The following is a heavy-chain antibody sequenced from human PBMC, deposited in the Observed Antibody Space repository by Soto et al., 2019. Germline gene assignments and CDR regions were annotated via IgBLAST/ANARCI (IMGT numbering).Heavy chain of an antibody. J-gene: IGHJ4*02. Sequence: QIPLKGSGPTLVKPTQTLTLTCTFSGISFSTSGVAVGWIRQPPGKALEWLGHIYGDDAKRYTPSLKSSLSITKDTSKNQVVLTMTNMDPVDTATYFCVHSPGVRGRRVDYWGQGTLVTVSS. CDR1: GISFSTSGVA. V-gene: IGHV2-5*02. CDR2: IYGDDAK. CDR3: VHSPGVRGRRVDY. D-gene: IGHD3-10*01.